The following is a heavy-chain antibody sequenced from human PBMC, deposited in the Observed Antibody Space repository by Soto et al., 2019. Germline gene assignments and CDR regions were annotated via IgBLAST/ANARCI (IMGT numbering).Heavy chain of an antibody. J-gene: IGHJ4*02. CDR2: MNPYSGNT. D-gene: IGHD2-21*01. CDR1: GYTFTNND. CDR3: VRAPLDYYSADYFDN. V-gene: IGHV1-8*01. Sequence: ASWKVSCKASGYTFTNNDINWLLESTVQGLEWMGWMNPYSGNTGYAQKFQGRVTMTRDNSITTAYMELSSLRSEDTAVYYCVRAPLDYYSADYFDNWGQGTLVTVSS.